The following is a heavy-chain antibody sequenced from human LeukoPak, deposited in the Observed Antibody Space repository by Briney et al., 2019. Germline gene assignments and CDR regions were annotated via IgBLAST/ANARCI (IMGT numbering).Heavy chain of an antibody. CDR3: AKGTVPVN. J-gene: IGHJ4*02. CDR2: ISTSSSYI. D-gene: IGHD4-17*01. CDR1: GFTFSSYT. V-gene: IGHV3-21*04. Sequence: GGSLRLSCAASGFTFSSYTMNWVRQAPGKGLEWVSSISTSSSYIYYADSVKGRFTISRDKSKNTLYLQMNSLRAEDTAVYYCAKGTVPVNWGQGTLVTVSS.